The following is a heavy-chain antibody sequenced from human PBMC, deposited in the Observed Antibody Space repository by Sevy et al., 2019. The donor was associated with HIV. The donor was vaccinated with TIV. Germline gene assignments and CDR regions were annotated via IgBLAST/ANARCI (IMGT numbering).Heavy chain of an antibody. CDR1: GYTFTGYY. CDR3: ARVESTIFGVVNEYFQH. Sequence: ASVKVSCKASGYTFTGYYMHWVRQAPGQGLEWMGWINPNSGGTNYTQKFQGRVTMTRDTSISTAYMELSRLRSDDTAVYYCARVESTIFGVVNEYFQHWGQGTLVTVSS. D-gene: IGHD3-3*01. CDR2: INPNSGGT. V-gene: IGHV1-2*02. J-gene: IGHJ1*01.